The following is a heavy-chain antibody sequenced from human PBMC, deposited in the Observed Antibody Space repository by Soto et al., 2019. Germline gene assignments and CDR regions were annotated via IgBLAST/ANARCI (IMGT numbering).Heavy chain of an antibody. CDR1: GYTFTSYA. CDR3: AREKRNAYNARDAFF. V-gene: IGHV1-3*01. J-gene: IGHJ4*02. CDR2: INAGNGNT. Sequence: ASVKVSCKASGYTFTSYAMHWVRQAPGQRLEWMGWINAGNGNTKYSQKFQGRVTITRDTSASTAYMELSSLRSEDTAVYYCAREKRNAYNARDAFFWGQGTLVTVSS. D-gene: IGHD3-3*02.